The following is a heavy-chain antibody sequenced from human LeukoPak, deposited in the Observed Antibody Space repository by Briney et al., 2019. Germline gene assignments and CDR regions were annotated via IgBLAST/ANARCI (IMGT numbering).Heavy chain of an antibody. J-gene: IGHJ4*02. CDR1: GYTFTSYE. CDR3: ARGLGTYDSSELTWPMISF. V-gene: IGHV1-8*01. CDR2: MNPNSGDT. Sequence: ASVKVSCKASGYTFTSYEINWVRQATGQGLEWMGWMNPNSGDTAYAQKFQGRITMTRSTSISTAYMELSSLRSEDTAVYYCARGLGTYDSSELTWPMISFWGQGTLATVSS. D-gene: IGHD3-22*01.